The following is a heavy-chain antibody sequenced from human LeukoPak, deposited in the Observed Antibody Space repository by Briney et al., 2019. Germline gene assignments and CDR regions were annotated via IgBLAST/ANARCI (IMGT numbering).Heavy chain of an antibody. CDR3: AKAARYSGSLDY. J-gene: IGHJ4*02. Sequence: GGSLRLSCAASGFTFSSHAMGWVRQAPGKGLEWVSAISGSGGSTYYADSVKGRFTISRDNSKNTLYLQMNSLRAEDTAVYYCAKAARYSGSLDYWGQGTLVTVSS. CDR1: GFTFSSHA. CDR2: ISGSGGST. D-gene: IGHD1-26*01. V-gene: IGHV3-23*01.